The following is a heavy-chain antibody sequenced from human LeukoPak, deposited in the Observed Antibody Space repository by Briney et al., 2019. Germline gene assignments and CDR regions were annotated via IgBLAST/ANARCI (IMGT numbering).Heavy chain of an antibody. Sequence: SETLSLTCAVYGGSFSGYYWSWIRQPPGKGLEWIGEINHSGSTNYNPPLKSRVTISVDTSKNQFSLKLSSVTAADTAVYYCARDVGYCSSTSCYAGILDYWGQGTLVTVSS. CDR3: ARDVGYCSSTSCYAGILDY. D-gene: IGHD2-2*01. CDR1: GGSFSGYY. CDR2: INHSGST. V-gene: IGHV4-34*01. J-gene: IGHJ4*02.